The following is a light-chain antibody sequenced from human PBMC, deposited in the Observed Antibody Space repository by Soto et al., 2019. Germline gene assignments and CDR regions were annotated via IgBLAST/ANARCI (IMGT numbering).Light chain of an antibody. CDR1: QSVTNNY. CDR3: QQHGRSPPSWT. Sequence: ETVLTQSPGTLSLSPGERATLFCRASQSVTNNYLAWYQHKPGQAPRLLIYGASSRATSIPDRFSGSGSGTDFTLTIRRLEPEDVAVEYCQQHGRSPPSWTFGQGTKVEIK. CDR2: GAS. V-gene: IGKV3-20*01. J-gene: IGKJ1*01.